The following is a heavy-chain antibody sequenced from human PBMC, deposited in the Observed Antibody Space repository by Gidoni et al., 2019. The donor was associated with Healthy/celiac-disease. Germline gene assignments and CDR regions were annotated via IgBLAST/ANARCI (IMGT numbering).Heavy chain of an antibody. D-gene: IGHD6-19*01. Sequence: EVQLVESGGGLVQPGGSLRLSCAASGFTFSSYTMHWVRQAPGKGLEWVSYISSSSSTIYYADSVKGRFTISRDNAKNSLYLQMNSLRAEDTAVYYCARGGIPIAVAGTLDWVWLELWGQGTLVTVSS. CDR1: GFTFSSYT. V-gene: IGHV3-48*01. CDR3: ARGGIPIAVAGTLDWVWLEL. J-gene: IGHJ5*02. CDR2: ISSSSSTI.